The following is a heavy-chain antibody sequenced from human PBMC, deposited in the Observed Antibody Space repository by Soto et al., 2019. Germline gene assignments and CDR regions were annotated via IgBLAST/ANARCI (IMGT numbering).Heavy chain of an antibody. CDR2: ISYDGTNK. D-gene: IGHD3-10*01. V-gene: IGHV3-30*03. CDR1: GFPFTTYG. CDR3: VGGQYYFDY. Sequence: QVQLVESGGGVVQPGRSLRLSCAASGFPFTTYGMHWVREGPGKGLEWVAVISYDGTNKYYADSVKGRFTISRDNSKNTLYLQINSLRPEDTALYYCVGGQYYFDYRGQGTPVTVSS. J-gene: IGHJ4*02.